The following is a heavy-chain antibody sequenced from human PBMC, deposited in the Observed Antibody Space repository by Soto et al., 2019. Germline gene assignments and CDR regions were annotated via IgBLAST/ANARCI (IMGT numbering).Heavy chain of an antibody. Sequence: QVQLVESGGGVVQPGTSLRLSCSASGFTLSGVDMHWVRQAPGKGLEWVAVMSYDGRIQYYADSVKGRFTVSRDSSKSTLYLQMNSLRTEAAAVYYCAKGGWYTSSSRSDCWGQGTLVTVSS. J-gene: IGHJ4*02. CDR3: AKGGWYTSSSRSDC. V-gene: IGHV3-30*18. CDR2: MSYDGRIQ. CDR1: GFTLSGVD. D-gene: IGHD6-6*01.